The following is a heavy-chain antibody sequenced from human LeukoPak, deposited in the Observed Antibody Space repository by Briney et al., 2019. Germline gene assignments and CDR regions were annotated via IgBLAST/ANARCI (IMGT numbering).Heavy chain of an antibody. CDR1: GFTLINYW. CDR3: ARDYIAYDPLDY. V-gene: IGHV3-21*01. D-gene: IGHD3-3*01. Sequence: GGSLRLSCEASGFTLINYWMHWVRQAPGKGLVWVSSISSRSTSIYYADSVKGRFTISRDNAKNSLYLQMNSLRAEDTAVYWCARDYIAYDPLDYWGQGTLVTVSS. J-gene: IGHJ4*02. CDR2: ISSRSTSI.